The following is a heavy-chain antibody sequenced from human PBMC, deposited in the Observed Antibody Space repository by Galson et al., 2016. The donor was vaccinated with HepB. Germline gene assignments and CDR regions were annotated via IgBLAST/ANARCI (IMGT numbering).Heavy chain of an antibody. CDR3: AKVRGGGGLFDAFDI. CDR1: GFTFDEYG. D-gene: IGHD2-21*01. Sequence: SLRLSCAASGFTFDEYGMFWVRQAPGKGLEWVSGISWISDNIVYADSVKGRFTISRDNAKNSLYLQMNSLRREDTALYYCAKVRGGGGLFDAFDIWGQGTMVTVSS. CDR2: ISWISDNI. J-gene: IGHJ3*02. V-gene: IGHV3-9*01.